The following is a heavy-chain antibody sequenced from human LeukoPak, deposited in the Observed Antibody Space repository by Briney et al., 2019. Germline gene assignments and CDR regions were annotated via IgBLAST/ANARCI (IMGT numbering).Heavy chain of an antibody. CDR1: GGSFSGYY. CDR2: INHSGST. Sequence: SETLSLTCAVYGGSFSGYYWSWIRQPPGKGLEWIGEINHSGSTNYNPSLKSRVTISVDTSKNQFSLKLSSVTAADTAVYYCATTVTGGYYYGMDIWGQGTTVTVSS. V-gene: IGHV4-34*01. D-gene: IGHD2-8*02. CDR3: ATTVTGGYYYGMDI. J-gene: IGHJ6*02.